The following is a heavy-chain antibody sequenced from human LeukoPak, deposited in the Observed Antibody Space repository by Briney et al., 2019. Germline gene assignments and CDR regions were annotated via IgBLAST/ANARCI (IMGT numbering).Heavy chain of an antibody. CDR3: ARVGSITMVRGVLSYYYGMDV. J-gene: IGHJ6*02. Sequence: GESLKISCKGFGYSFTNYWIGWVRQMPGKCLEWMGIIYPGDANTRYSPSFQGQVTISADKSISTAYLQWSSLKASDTAMYYCARVGSITMVRGVLSYYYGMDVWGQGTTVTVSS. CDR1: GYSFTNYW. D-gene: IGHD3-10*01. CDR2: IYPGDANT. V-gene: IGHV5-51*01.